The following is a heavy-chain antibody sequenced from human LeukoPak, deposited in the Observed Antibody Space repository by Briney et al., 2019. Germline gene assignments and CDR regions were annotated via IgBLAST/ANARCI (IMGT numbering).Heavy chain of an antibody. J-gene: IGHJ3*02. CDR1: GGSISSYY. CDR2: IYYSGST. D-gene: IGHD2-2*02. Sequence: PSETLSLTCTVSGGSISSYYWSWIRQPPGKGLEWIGYIYYSGSTNYNPSLKSRVTISVDTSKNQFSLKLSSVTAADTAVYYCARRRIVVVPAAIGMRAFDIWGQGTMVTVSS. V-gene: IGHV4-59*12. CDR3: ARRRIVVVPAAIGMRAFDI.